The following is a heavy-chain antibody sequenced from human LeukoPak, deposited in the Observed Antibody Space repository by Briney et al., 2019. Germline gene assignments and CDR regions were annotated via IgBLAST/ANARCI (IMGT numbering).Heavy chain of an antibody. CDR1: GFTFTSYS. CDR2: ISSSSNYI. J-gene: IGHJ4*02. V-gene: IGHV3-21*01. Sequence: GGSLRLSCAASGFTFTSYSMNWVRQAPGKGLEWVSSISSSSNYIYYADSVKGRFTISRDNAKNSLYLQMNSLRAEDTAVYYCAREPGDSSGWSEWGQGALFAVSS. D-gene: IGHD6-19*01. CDR3: AREPGDSSGWSE.